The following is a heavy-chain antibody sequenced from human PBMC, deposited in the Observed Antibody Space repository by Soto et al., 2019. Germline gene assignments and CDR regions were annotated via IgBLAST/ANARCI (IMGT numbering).Heavy chain of an antibody. CDR3: ARELSSSWRFDY. V-gene: IGHV1-8*01. Sequence: ASVKVSCKASGYTFTSYDINWVRQATGQGLEWMGWMNPNSGNTGYAQKFQGRVTMTRNTSISTAYMELSGLRSEDTAVYYCARELSSSWRFDYWGQGTLVTVSS. J-gene: IGHJ4*02. CDR1: GYTFTSYD. CDR2: MNPNSGNT. D-gene: IGHD6-13*01.